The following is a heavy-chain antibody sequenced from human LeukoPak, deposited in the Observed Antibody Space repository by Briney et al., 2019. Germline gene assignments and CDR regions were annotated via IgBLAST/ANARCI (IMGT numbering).Heavy chain of an antibody. J-gene: IGHJ4*02. V-gene: IGHV3-30-3*01. CDR3: ARDRVGATDYFDY. D-gene: IGHD1-26*01. CDR1: GNYW. CDR2: ISYDGSNK. Sequence: GGSLRLSCAASGNYWMHWVRQAPGKGLEWVAVISYDGSNKYYADSVKGRFTISRDNSKNTLYLQMNSLRAEDTAVYYCARDRVGATDYFDYWGQGTLVTVSS.